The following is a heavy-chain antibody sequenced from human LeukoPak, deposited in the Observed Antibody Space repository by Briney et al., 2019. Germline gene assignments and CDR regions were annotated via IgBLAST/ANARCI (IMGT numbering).Heavy chain of an antibody. CDR1: GYTFTSYD. D-gene: IGHD3-22*01. Sequence: ASVKVSCKASGYTFTSYDINWVRQATGQGLEWMGWMNPNSGNTGYAQKFQGRVIITRNTSISTAYMELSSLRSEDTAVYYCARGQWLPVFDFWGQGTLVTVSS. V-gene: IGHV1-8*03. J-gene: IGHJ4*02. CDR3: ARGQWLPVFDF. CDR2: MNPNSGNT.